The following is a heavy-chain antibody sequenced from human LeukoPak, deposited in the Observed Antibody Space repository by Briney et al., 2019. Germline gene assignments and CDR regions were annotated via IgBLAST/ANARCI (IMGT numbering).Heavy chain of an antibody. CDR1: GFPFCSYG. CDR2: IWYDGSHK. Sequence: GGSLTLSCAASGFPFCSYGMHCVRQATGKGLVWVAVIWYDGSHKYNADSVKGRFNISRDNSKNTLHLQMNSQRAEDTAVYYCARDLLLWFGELSGDSDYWGQGTLVTVSS. CDR3: ARDLLLWFGELSGDSDY. D-gene: IGHD3-10*01. V-gene: IGHV3-33*01. J-gene: IGHJ4*02.